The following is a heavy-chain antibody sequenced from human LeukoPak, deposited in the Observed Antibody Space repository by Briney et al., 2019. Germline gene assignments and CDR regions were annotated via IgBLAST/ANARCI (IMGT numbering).Heavy chain of an antibody. V-gene: IGHV1-2*02. CDR2: INPHSGGT. J-gene: IGHJ3*02. CDR3: AGRSPQDAFDI. D-gene: IGHD1-26*01. Sequence: GASVKVSCKASGYTFTGYYIHWVRQAPGQGLEWMGWINPHSGGTNYAQKFQGGVTMTRDTSITTAYMELSRLRSDDTAVYYCAGRSPQDAFDIWGQGTMVTVSS. CDR1: GYTFTGYY.